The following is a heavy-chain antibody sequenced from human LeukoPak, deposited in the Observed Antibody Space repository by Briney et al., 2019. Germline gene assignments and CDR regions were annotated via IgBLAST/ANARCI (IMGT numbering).Heavy chain of an antibody. J-gene: IGHJ4*02. CDR3: AREWDSGYDFNY. CDR2: ISWNSGSI. D-gene: IGHD5-12*01. V-gene: IGHV3-9*01. CDR1: GFTFDDYA. Sequence: GRSLRLSCAASGFTFDDYAMHWVRQAPGKGLEWVSGISWNSGSIGYADSVKGRFTISRDNAKDSLYLQMNSLRAEDTAVYYCAREWDSGYDFNYWGQGTLVTVSS.